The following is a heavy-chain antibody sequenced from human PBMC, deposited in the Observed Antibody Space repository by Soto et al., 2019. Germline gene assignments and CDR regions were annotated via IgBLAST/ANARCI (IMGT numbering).Heavy chain of an antibody. D-gene: IGHD2-2*01. CDR1: GGSISSGGYS. Sequence: SETLSLTCAVSGGSISSGGYSWSWIRQPPGKGLEWIGYIYHSGSSSYNPSLKSRVTISVDTSKKQLSLRLSSVTAADTAVYYCARLHCNSPNCVPLDPWGQGTLVTVSS. J-gene: IGHJ5*02. CDR2: IYHSGSS. V-gene: IGHV4-30-2*01. CDR3: ARLHCNSPNCVPLDP.